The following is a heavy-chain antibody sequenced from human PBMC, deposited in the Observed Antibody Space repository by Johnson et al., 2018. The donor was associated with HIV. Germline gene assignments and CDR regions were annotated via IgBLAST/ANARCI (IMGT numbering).Heavy chain of an antibody. V-gene: IGHV3-33*06. CDR3: VKGIDSSSWYAFDI. Sequence: QVQLVESGGGLVQPGGSLRLSCAASGFTFNSYGMHWVRQAPGKGLEWVAVIWYDGSNKYYEDSVKGRFTISRDNSKNTLYLQMNSLRAEDTAVYYCVKGIDSSSWYAFDIWGQGTMVTVSS. CDR2: IWYDGSNK. D-gene: IGHD6-13*01. J-gene: IGHJ3*02. CDR1: GFTFNSYG.